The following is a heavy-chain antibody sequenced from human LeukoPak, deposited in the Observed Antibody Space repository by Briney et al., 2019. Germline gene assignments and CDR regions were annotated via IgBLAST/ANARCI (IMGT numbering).Heavy chain of an antibody. CDR2: ISGSGGST. D-gene: IGHD6-13*01. CDR3: ARDGSSSWCDC. CDR1: GFTFSSYA. J-gene: IGHJ5*01. Sequence: GESLRLSCVASGFTFSSYAMTWVRQAPGKGLEWVSGISGSGGSTFYADSVKGRFTISRDNSKNTLYLQMNSLRAEDTAIYYCARDGSSSWCDCWGQGTLVTVSS. V-gene: IGHV3-23*01.